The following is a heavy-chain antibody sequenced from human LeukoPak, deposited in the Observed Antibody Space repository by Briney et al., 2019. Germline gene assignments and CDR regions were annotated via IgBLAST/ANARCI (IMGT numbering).Heavy chain of an antibody. D-gene: IGHD4-17*01. CDR3: ARRPYGDYFDY. V-gene: IGHV4-61*01. CDR1: GGSVTSDIYY. Sequence: SETLSLTCTVSGGSVTSDIYYWRWIRQPPGKGLEWIGYVHYSGSTNYNPSLKSRITISVDTSKNQFSLKLSSVTAADTAVYYCARRPYGDYFDYWGQGTLVTVSS. CDR2: VHYSGST. J-gene: IGHJ4*02.